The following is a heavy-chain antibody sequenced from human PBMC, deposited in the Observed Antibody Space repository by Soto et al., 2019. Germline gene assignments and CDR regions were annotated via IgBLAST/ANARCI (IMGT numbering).Heavy chain of an antibody. Sequence: PGGSLRLSCAASRFTFSPYTMNWVRQAPGKGLEWVSSISPSSSYIYQADSVKGRFTISRDNAKNSLYLQMNSLRAEDTAMYYCAKGHRNSGWYFGAFEIWGQGTMVTVSS. CDR3: AKGHRNSGWYFGAFEI. J-gene: IGHJ3*02. CDR1: RFTFSPYT. V-gene: IGHV3-21*01. D-gene: IGHD6-13*01. CDR2: ISPSSSYI.